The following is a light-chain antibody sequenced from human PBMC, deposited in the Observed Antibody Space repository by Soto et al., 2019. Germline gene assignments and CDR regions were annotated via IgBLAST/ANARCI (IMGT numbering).Light chain of an antibody. CDR2: LGS. J-gene: IGKJ5*01. V-gene: IGKV2-28*01. CDR3: MQALQTPIT. CDR1: RSLLHSNGYNY. Sequence: DIVMTQSPLSLPVTPVEPASISCMSSRSLLHSNGYNYLDWYLQKPGQSPQLLIYLGSNRASGVPDRFSGSGSGTDFTLKISRVEAEDVGVYYCMQALQTPITFGQGTRLEIK.